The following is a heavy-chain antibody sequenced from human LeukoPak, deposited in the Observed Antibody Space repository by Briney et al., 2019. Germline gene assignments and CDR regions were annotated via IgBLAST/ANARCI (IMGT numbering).Heavy chain of an antibody. Sequence: PGGSLRLSCAASGFTFSSYSMNWVRQAPGKGLEWVSSISSSSSYIYYADSVKGRFTISRDNAKNSLYLQMNSLRAEDTAVYYCARAYCSRGSCYSWVSAFDIWGQGTMVTVSS. CDR2: ISSSSSYI. J-gene: IGHJ3*02. CDR1: GFTFSSYS. D-gene: IGHD2-15*01. V-gene: IGHV3-21*01. CDR3: ARAYCSRGSCYSWVSAFDI.